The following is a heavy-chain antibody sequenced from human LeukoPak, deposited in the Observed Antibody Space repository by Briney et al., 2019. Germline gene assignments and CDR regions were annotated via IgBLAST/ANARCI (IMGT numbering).Heavy chain of an antibody. V-gene: IGHV5-51*01. D-gene: IGHD3-22*01. CDR1: GYSFTSYW. CDR2: IYPGDSDT. Sequence: GESLKISCKGSGYSFTSYWIGWVRQMPGKGLEWMGIIYPGDSDTRYSPSFQGQVTISADTSISTAYLQWSSLKASDTAMYYCARQTGYFYDRSGPLDYWGQGTLVTVSS. J-gene: IGHJ4*02. CDR3: ARQTGYFYDRSGPLDY.